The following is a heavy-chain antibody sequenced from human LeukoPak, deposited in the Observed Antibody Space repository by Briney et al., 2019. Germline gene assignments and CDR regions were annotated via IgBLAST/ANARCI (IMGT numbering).Heavy chain of an antibody. CDR2: ISAYNGNT. J-gene: IGHJ4*02. CDR1: GYTFTSYG. CDR3: ARSPLFAREWLLPRVQYYFDY. Sequence: GASVKVSCKASGYTFTSYGISWVRQAPGQGLEWMGWISAYNGNTNYAQKLQGRVTMTTDTSTSTAYMELRSLRSDDTAVYYCARSPLFAREWLLPRVQYYFDYWGQGTLVTVSS. V-gene: IGHV1-18*01. D-gene: IGHD3-22*01.